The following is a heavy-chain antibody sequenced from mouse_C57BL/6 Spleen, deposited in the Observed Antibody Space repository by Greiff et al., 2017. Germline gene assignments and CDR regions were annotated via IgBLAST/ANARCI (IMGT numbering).Heavy chain of an antibody. CDR2: IDPANGNT. J-gene: IGHJ2*01. D-gene: IGHD2-5*01. CDR1: GFNIKNTY. CDR3: AKAYYSKGSFDY. V-gene: IGHV14-3*01. Sequence: VQLKESVAELVRPGASVKLSCTASGFNIKNTYMHWVKQRPEQGLEWIGRIDPANGNTKYAPKFQGKATITADTSSNTAYLQLSSLTSEDTAIYYCAKAYYSKGSFDYWGQGTTLTVSS.